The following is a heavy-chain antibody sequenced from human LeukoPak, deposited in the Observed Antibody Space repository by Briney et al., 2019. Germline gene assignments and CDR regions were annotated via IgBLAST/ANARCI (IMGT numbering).Heavy chain of an antibody. V-gene: IGHV3-23*01. J-gene: IGHJ5*02. Sequence: PGGSLRLSCAASGFTFSSYSMNWVRQAPGKGLEWVSAISGSGGSTYYADSVKGRFTISRDNSKNTLYLQMNSLRAEDTAVYYCAKDLSGDTNWFDPWGQGTLVTVSS. CDR2: ISGSGGST. CDR3: AKDLSGDTNWFDP. CDR1: GFTFSSYS. D-gene: IGHD4-17*01.